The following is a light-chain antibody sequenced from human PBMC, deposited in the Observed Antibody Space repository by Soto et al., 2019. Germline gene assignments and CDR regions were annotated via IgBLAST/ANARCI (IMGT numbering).Light chain of an antibody. Sequence: DLQLTQSPSTLSANVGDRVTITCRASQSISSWLAWYQQKPGKAPKVLIYDASTLESGVPSRFSGGGSGTEFTLTITCLQPDDFATYYCQEYTTYSRTFGQGTKV. CDR1: QSISSW. CDR3: QEYTTYSRT. J-gene: IGKJ1*01. CDR2: DAS. V-gene: IGKV1-5*01.